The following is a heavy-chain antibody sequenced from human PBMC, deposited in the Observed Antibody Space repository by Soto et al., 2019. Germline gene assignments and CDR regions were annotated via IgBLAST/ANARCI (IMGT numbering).Heavy chain of an antibody. J-gene: IGHJ3*01. CDR3: ARVDTGYSRGGRFDV. CDR1: KFTFSSYS. CDR2: ILNDGSDK. Sequence: QPGGSLRLSCAASKFTFSSYSMHWVRQAPGRGLEWVAVILNDGSDKDYADSVKGRFSISRDNSKHTLYLQMNSLRIEDTAVYYCARVDTGYSRGGRFDVWGQGTMVT. V-gene: IGHV3-30*04. D-gene: IGHD6-25*01.